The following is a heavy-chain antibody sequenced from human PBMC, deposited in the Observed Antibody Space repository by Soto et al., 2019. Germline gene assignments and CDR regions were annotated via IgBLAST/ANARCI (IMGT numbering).Heavy chain of an antibody. V-gene: IGHV4-39*01. CDR3: ARMGDFWSGPGELDP. J-gene: IGHJ5*02. CDR1: GGSISSSNYY. D-gene: IGHD3-3*01. Sequence: QLQLRESGPGLVKPSETLSLTCTVSGGSISSSNYYWAWIRQSPGKGLEWIGSVYYNGFTYYNPSLTSRVTISVDTSKNQFSLKLTSVTAADTAVYYCARMGDFWSGPGELDPWGQGTLVTFSS. CDR2: VYYNGFT.